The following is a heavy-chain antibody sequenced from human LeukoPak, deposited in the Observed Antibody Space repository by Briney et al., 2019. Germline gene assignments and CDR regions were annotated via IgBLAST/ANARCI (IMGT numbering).Heavy chain of an antibody. CDR3: AREAMYSYGNNFDY. CDR2: IYYSGST. Sequence: SETLSLTCTVSGGSISSGGYYWSWIRQHPGTGLEWIGYIYYSGSTNYNPSLKSRVTISVDTSKNQFSLKLSSVTAADTAVYHCAREAMYSYGNNFDYWGQGTLVTVSS. D-gene: IGHD5-18*01. CDR1: GGSISSGGYY. V-gene: IGHV4-61*08. J-gene: IGHJ4*02.